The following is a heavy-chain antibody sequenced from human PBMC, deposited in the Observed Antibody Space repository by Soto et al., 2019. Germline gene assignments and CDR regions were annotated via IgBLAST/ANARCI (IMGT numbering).Heavy chain of an antibody. J-gene: IGHJ5*02. CDR3: AKLPTGFPNWIDP. Sequence: SETLSLTCTVSGDSVSSTPYSWGWFRQPPGKGLEWIGSIYKTGSSYNPSLKSRVTISQDTSKTQFSLKLNSMTAADTAIYYCAKLPTGFPNWIDPWGQGIPVTVSS. V-gene: IGHV4-39*01. CDR2: IYKTGS. CDR1: GDSVSSTPYS. D-gene: IGHD2-21*01.